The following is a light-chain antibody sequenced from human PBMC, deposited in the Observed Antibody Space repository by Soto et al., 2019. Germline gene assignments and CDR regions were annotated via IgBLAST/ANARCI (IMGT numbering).Light chain of an antibody. CDR3: QQRNSYPIT. J-gene: IGKJ5*01. CDR1: QSISSY. V-gene: IGKV1-39*01. Sequence: DIQMTQSPSSLSASVGDRVTITCRASQSISSYLNWYQQKPGKAPNLLIYAASTLQSGVPSRFSGSGSGTDFTLTIRSLQPEDFATYYCQQRNSYPITFGQGTRLEIK. CDR2: AAS.